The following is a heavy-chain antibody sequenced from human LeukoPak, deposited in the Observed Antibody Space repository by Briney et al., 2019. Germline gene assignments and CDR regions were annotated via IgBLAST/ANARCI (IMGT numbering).Heavy chain of an antibody. J-gene: IGHJ4*02. CDR2: INPSGGST. V-gene: IGHV1-46*01. CDR3: ARYYYDSSGYYYAFDY. Sequence: ASVKVSCKASGYTFTSYDINWVRQATGQGLEWMGIINPSGGSTSYAQKFQGRVTMTRDMSTSTVYMELSSLRSEDTAVYYCARYYYDSSGYYYAFDYWGQGTLVTVSS. CDR1: GYTFTSYD. D-gene: IGHD3-22*01.